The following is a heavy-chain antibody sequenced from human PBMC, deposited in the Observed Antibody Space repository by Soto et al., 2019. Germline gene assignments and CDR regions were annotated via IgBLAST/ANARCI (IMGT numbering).Heavy chain of an antibody. V-gene: IGHV3-23*01. CDR3: ARDWTGDTCPCLDV. D-gene: IGHD3-3*01. CDR1: GFTFSNYA. J-gene: IGHJ6*02. Sequence: EVQLLESEGRLVQPGGSLSITCAAAGFTFSNYALSWVRQSPGKGLEWVSTFSGSGGSTYYADSVRGRFTISRDNSKNTLFLQMKSLRVEDTAIYYCARDWTGDTCPCLDVWGQGTTVSVSS. CDR2: FSGSGGST.